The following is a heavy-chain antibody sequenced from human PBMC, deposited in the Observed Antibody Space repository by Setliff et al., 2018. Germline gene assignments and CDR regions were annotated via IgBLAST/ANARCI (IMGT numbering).Heavy chain of an antibody. CDR2: IKQDGSEK. D-gene: IGHD2-2*03. CDR3: AREALDIVVVPAALEY. V-gene: IGHV3-7*01. Sequence: PGGSLTLSCAASGFTFSSYWMSWVRQAPGKGLEWVANIKQDGSEKYYVDSVKGRFTISRDNARNSLYVQMNSLRAEDTAVYYCAREALDIVVVPAALEYWGQGTLVTVSS. J-gene: IGHJ4*02. CDR1: GFTFSSYW.